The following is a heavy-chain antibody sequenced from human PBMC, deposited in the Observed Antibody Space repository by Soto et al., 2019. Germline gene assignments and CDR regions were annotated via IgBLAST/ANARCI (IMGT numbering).Heavy chain of an antibody. D-gene: IGHD5-12*01. Sequence: QVQLVQSGAEVKKPGASVKVSCKASGYTFTGYYMHWVRQAPGQGLEWMGGIIPIFGTANYAQKFQGRVTITADESTSTAYMELSSLRSEDTAVYYCARGWLRNYYYYGMDVWGQGTTVTVSS. CDR2: IIPIFGTA. CDR1: GYTFTGYY. J-gene: IGHJ6*02. V-gene: IGHV1-69*01. CDR3: ARGWLRNYYYYGMDV.